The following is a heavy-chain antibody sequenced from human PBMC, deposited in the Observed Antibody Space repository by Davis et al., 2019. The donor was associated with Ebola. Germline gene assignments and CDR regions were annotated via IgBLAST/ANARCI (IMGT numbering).Heavy chain of an antibody. V-gene: IGHV3-11*01. J-gene: IGHJ6*04. CDR2: ISRTGSTI. CDR1: GFTFSDYF. Sequence: PGGSLRLSCAASGFTFSDYFMSWIRQAPGKGLEWVSFISRTGSTIYYADTVKGRFTISRDNAKNSVFLEINSLRGEDTAVYFCARGSYHYGMDVWGKGTTVTVSS. D-gene: IGHD3-16*02. CDR3: ARGSYHYGMDV.